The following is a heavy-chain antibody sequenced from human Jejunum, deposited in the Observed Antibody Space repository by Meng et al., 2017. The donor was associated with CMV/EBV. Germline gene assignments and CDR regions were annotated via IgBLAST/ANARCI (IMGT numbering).Heavy chain of an antibody. J-gene: IGHJ4*02. CDR2: ITDDGTT. V-gene: IGHV3-74*01. Sequence: VHVGGSGEGLVQPGWSLRLSFAASGFNFRNYWMHCVRQEPVKGPLWVSRITDDGTTNYADFVQGRFTISRDNAKNTVYLQMNSLRAEDTGIYYCTGLDYWGQGTLVTVSS. CDR1: GFNFRNYW. CDR3: TGLDY.